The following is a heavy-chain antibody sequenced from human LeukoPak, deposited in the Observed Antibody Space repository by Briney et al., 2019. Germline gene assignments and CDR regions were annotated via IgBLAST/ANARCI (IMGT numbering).Heavy chain of an antibody. V-gene: IGHV1-46*01. Sequence: ASVKVSCKASGYTFTSHYMHWVRQAPGQGLEWMGIINPSGGSTSYARKFQGRVTMTRDTSTSTVYMELSSLRSEDTAVYYCARDLWDSTYYYGSGSYYPHFDYWGQGTLVTVSS. CDR2: INPSGGST. CDR3: ARDLWDSTYYYGSGSYYPHFDY. D-gene: IGHD3-10*01. J-gene: IGHJ4*02. CDR1: GYTFTSHY.